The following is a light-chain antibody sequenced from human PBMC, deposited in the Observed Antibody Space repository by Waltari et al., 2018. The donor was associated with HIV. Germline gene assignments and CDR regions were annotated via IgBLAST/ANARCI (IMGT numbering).Light chain of an antibody. CDR1: QAIRNS. CDR3: QQYFSPPPLT. CDR2: AAS. V-gene: IGKV1-NL1*01. Sequence: DIQMTQSPSSLSASVGDRVTITCRASQAIRNSLAWYQQKPGQAPKLLLYAASRLESGVPSRFSGSRSGTEYALTISSLQPEDFAVYYCQQYFSPPPLTFGGGTKVEIK. J-gene: IGKJ4*01.